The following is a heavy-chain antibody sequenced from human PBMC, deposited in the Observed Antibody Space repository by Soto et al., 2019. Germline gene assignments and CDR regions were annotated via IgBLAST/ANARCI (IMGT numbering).Heavy chain of an antibody. CDR1: GGTFSSYA. CDR3: ARGGVGYCSGGSCYPYWYFDF. J-gene: IGHJ2*01. CDR2: IIPIFGTA. D-gene: IGHD2-15*01. Sequence: QVQLVQSGAEVKKPGSSVKVSCKASGGTFSSYAISWVRQAPGQGLEWMGGIIPIFGTANYAQKFQGRVTITADESTSTAYMELSSLRSEDTAVYYCARGGVGYCSGGSCYPYWYFDFWGRGTLVTVSS. V-gene: IGHV1-69*01.